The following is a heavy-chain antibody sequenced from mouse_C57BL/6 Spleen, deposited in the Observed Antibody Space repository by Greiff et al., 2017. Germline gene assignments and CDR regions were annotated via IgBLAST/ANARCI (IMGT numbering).Heavy chain of an antibody. V-gene: IGHV5-17*01. J-gene: IGHJ4*01. CDR1: GFTFSDYG. CDR2: ISSGSSTI. Sequence: EVKVEESGGGLVKPGGSLKLSCAASGFTFSDYGMHWVRQAPEKGLEWVAYISSGSSTIYYADKVKGRFTISRDNAKNTLFLQMTSLRSEDTAMYYCARQGKGAMDYWGQGTSVTVSS. CDR3: ARQGKGAMDY.